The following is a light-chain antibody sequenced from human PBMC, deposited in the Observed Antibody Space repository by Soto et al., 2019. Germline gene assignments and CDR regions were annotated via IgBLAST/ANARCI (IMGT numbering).Light chain of an antibody. Sequence: QSVLSQPASVSGSPGQSITISCTGSSSDVGGYEYVSWYQQPPGKVPKLIIFGVSKRPLGVSNRFSGSKSGNTASLTISGLQAEDEADYYCTSYTSIITLVFGTGTKLTVL. CDR3: TSYTSIITLV. CDR1: SSDVGGYEY. J-gene: IGLJ2*01. V-gene: IGLV2-14*01. CDR2: GVS.